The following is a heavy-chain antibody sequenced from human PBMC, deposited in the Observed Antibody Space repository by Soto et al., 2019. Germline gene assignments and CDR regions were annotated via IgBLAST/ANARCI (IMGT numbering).Heavy chain of an antibody. J-gene: IGHJ4*02. CDR3: ARDVRPAGYSSSWYSLDY. CDR2: ISAYNGNT. V-gene: IGHV1-18*01. Sequence: ASVKVSCKASGYTFTSYGISWVRQAPGQGLEWMGWISAYNGNTNYAQKLQGRVTMTTDTSTSTAYMELRSLRSDDTAVYYCARDVRPAGYSSSWYSLDYWGQGTLVTVS. CDR1: GYTFTSYG. D-gene: IGHD6-13*01.